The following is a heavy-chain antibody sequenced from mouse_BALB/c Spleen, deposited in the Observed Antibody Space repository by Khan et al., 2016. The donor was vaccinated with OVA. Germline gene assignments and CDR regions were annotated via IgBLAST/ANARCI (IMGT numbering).Heavy chain of an antibody. Sequence: EVQLQESGPGLVKPSQSLSLTCTVTGYSITSGYAWNWIRQFPENKLEWMGYISYSGGTSYNPSLKSRISITRDTSKNQFFLQLNSVTTEDTATDYCARGNYYGYYFDYWSQGTTLTVSS. D-gene: IGHD1-1*01. CDR2: ISYSGGT. J-gene: IGHJ2*01. CDR3: ARGNYYGYYFDY. CDR1: GYSITSGYA. V-gene: IGHV3-2*02.